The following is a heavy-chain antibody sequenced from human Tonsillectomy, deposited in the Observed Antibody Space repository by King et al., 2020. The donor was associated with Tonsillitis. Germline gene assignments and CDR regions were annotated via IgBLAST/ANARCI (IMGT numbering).Heavy chain of an antibody. V-gene: IGHV4-31*03. D-gene: IGHD6-13*01. Sequence: VQLQESGPGLVKPSQTLSLTCTVSGASISSGGYFWNWIRPPPGKGLEWIGYIYITGSTYYNPPLKSRIAISVETAKNQFSLKLTSVTAADTAVYYCARIVRSSGWYLDYWGQGTLVTVSS. CDR2: IYITGST. CDR1: GASISSGGYF. CDR3: ARIVRSSGWYLDY. J-gene: IGHJ4*02.